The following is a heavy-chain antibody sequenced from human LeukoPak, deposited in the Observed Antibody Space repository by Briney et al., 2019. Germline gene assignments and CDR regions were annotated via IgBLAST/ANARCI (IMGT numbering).Heavy chain of an antibody. CDR3: ATALKGTTDPLDY. V-gene: IGHV3-23*01. CDR1: GFTFSGYA. CDR2: ISDSGDHI. Sequence: ESLRLSCEGSGFTFSGYAMSWVRQAPGKGLEWVSIISDSGDHIYYADSVKGRFNISRDNPKNTLYLQKNSLRAEDTAIYYCATALKGTTDPLDYWGQGTLVTVSS. J-gene: IGHJ4*02. D-gene: IGHD1/OR15-1a*01.